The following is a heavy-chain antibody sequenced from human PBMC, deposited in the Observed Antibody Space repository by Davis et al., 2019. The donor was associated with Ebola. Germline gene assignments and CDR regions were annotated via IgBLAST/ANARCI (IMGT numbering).Heavy chain of an antibody. V-gene: IGHV1-69*06. CDR2: IIPIFGTA. CDR1: GGTFSSYA. Sequence: AASVKVSCKASGGTFSSYAISWVRQAPGQGLEWMGGIIPIFGTANYAQKFQGRVTITADKSTSTAYMELSSLRSEDTAVYYCARAATTVTTFPPDYWGQGTLVTVSS. J-gene: IGHJ4*02. CDR3: ARAATTVTTFPPDY. D-gene: IGHD4-17*01.